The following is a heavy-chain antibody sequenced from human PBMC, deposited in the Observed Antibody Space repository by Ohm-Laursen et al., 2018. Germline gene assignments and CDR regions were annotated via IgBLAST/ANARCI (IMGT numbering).Heavy chain of an antibody. D-gene: IGHD4-11*01. J-gene: IGHJ3*01. CDR2: IGGDDRT. Sequence: GSLRLSCTASGFTFSSYSMNWVRQAPGKGLEWVSAIGGDDRTHYADSVKGRFTISKDKSKNMLYLQMNSLRAEDTAVYHCASRRIVTMDRGAFNVWGQGTMVTVSS. V-gene: IGHV3-23*01. CDR3: ASRRIVTMDRGAFNV. CDR1: GFTFSSYS.